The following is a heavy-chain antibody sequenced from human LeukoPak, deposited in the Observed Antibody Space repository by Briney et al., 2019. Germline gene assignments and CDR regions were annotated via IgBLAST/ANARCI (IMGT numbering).Heavy chain of an antibody. J-gene: IGHJ6*03. Sequence: SETLSLTCGISGVSVSDYYWSWIRQTPGEGLEWIGEINQSGSPKYNPSLKSRVAIFVDTSSNQLSLNVTSVTAADTAVYYCVRGLVKKLVRRQIYYYMDVWGKGTTVIVSS. CDR1: GVSVSDYY. CDR3: VRGLVKKLVRRQIYYYMDV. V-gene: IGHV4-34*01. D-gene: IGHD6-6*01. CDR2: INQSGSP.